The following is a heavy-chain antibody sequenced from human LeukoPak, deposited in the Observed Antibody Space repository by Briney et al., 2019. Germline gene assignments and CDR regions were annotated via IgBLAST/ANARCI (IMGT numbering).Heavy chain of an antibody. CDR1: GGTFSSYA. CDR3: ARDPHDYGDYPYYYYYGMDV. CDR2: IIPIFGTA. D-gene: IGHD4-17*01. V-gene: IGHV1-69*01. Sequence: ASEKVSCKASGGTFSSYAISWVRQAPGQGLEWMGGIIPIFGTANYAQKFQGRVTITADESTSTAYMELSSLRSEDTAVYYCARDPHDYGDYPYYYYYGMDVWGQGTTVTVSS. J-gene: IGHJ6*02.